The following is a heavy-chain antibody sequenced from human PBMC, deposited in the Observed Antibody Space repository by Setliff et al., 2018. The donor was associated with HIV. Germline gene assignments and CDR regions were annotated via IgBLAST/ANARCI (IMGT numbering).Heavy chain of an antibody. V-gene: IGHV3-7*01. Sequence: GGSLRLSCAASGFTFSTYTINWVRQAPGKGLEWVANIKEDGSEKYYVNSVRGRFTISRDNAKNSLYLQMNSLRAEDTAVYYCARDATRGGDMDVWAKGTTVTVSS. CDR3: ARDATRGGDMDV. CDR2: IKEDGSEK. CDR1: GFTFSTYT. D-gene: IGHD2-15*01. J-gene: IGHJ6*03.